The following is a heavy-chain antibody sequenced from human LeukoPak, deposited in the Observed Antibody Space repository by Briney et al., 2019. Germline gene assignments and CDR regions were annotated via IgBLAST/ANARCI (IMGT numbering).Heavy chain of an antibody. CDR1: GFTFSSYW. Sequence: GGSLRLSCAASGFTFSSYWMTWVRQAPGKGLEWVANIKKDGSEKYYVDSVKGRFTISRDNAKNSLYLQTNSLRAEDTAVYYCAREPYYGSGSSSDYWGQGTPVTVSS. D-gene: IGHD3-10*01. CDR2: IKKDGSEK. CDR3: AREPYYGSGSSSDY. V-gene: IGHV3-7*01. J-gene: IGHJ4*02.